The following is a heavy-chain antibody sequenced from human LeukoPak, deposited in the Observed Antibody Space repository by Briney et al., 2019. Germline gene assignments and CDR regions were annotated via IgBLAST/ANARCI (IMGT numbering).Heavy chain of an antibody. CDR3: ARGAYCSGGSCYGDWFDP. V-gene: IGHV7-4-1*02. J-gene: IGHJ5*02. CDR2: INTNTGNP. Sequence: ASVKVSCKASGYTFTNYAVNWVRQAPGQGLEWMGWINTNTGNPTYAQGFTGRLVFSLDTSVSTAYLQISSLKAEDTAVYYCARGAYCSGGSCYGDWFDPWGQGTLVTVSS. D-gene: IGHD2-15*01. CDR1: GYTFTNYA.